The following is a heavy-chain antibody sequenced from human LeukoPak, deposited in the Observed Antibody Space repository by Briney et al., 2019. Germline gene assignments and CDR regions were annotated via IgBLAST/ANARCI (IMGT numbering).Heavy chain of an antibody. D-gene: IGHD3-16*01. CDR1: GFTVSSNY. CDR2: IYSSVST. CDR3: ASLGKDFDY. J-gene: IGHJ4*02. V-gene: IGHV3-53*04. Sequence: QSGRSLRLSCAASGFTVSSNYMSWVRQAPGKGLEWVSVIYSSVSTYYADSVKGRFTISRYNSKNTLYLQMNSLRAEDTAVYYCASLGKDFDYWGQGTLVTVSS.